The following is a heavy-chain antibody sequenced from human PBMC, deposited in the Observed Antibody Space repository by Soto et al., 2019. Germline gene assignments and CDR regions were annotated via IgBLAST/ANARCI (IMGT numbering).Heavy chain of an antibody. J-gene: IGHJ1*01. Sequence: QVQLVEAGGGVVQPGRSLRLSCAASGFTFSSFGRHWGRRAPGKGLGWVAVISYDGSNKYYADSVKGRFTISRDNSKNTLYLQMNSLRAEDTAVYYCATRYCSGGSCYSAHWGQGTLVTVSS. CDR2: ISYDGSNK. V-gene: IGHV3-30*03. CDR3: ATRYCSGGSCYSAH. D-gene: IGHD2-15*01. CDR1: GFTFSSFG.